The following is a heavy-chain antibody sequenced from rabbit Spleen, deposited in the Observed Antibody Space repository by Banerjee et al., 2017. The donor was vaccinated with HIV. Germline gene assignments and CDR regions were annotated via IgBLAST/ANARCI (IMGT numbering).Heavy chain of an antibody. J-gene: IGHJ3*01. V-gene: IGHV1S45*01. CDR1: GVSFSGSSY. Sequence: QEQLEESGGDLVKPEGSLTLTCIASGVSFSGSSYMCWVRQAPEKGLEWIACIEGGSSSFTYFASWAKGRFTISKTSSTTVTLQMTSLTAADTATYFCARDGSSYYTFELWGQGTLVTVS. CDR3: ARDGSSYYTFEL. CDR2: IEGGSSSFT. D-gene: IGHD8-1*01.